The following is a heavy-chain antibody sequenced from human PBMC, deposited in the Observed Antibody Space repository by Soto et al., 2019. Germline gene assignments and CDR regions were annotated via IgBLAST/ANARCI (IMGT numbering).Heavy chain of an antibody. V-gene: IGHV4-39*01. CDR2: IYYSGST. CDR1: GGSISSSSYY. D-gene: IGHD4-17*01. CDR3: ARHATVRYYFDY. Sequence: PSETLSLTCTVSGGSISSSSYYWGWIRQPPGKGLEWIGSIYYSGSTYYNPSLKSRVTISVDTSKNQFSLKLSSVTAADTAVYYCARHATVRYYFDYWGQGTLVTVS. J-gene: IGHJ4*02.